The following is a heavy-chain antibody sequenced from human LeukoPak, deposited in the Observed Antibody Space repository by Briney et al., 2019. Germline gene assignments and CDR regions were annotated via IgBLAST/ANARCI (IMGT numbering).Heavy chain of an antibody. V-gene: IGHV3-23*01. D-gene: IGHD6-19*01. CDR2: ISGSGGST. J-gene: IGHJ4*02. Sequence: GGSLRFSCSASGFTFSSYTLSWVRQAPGKGLEWVSAISGSGGSTYYADSVKGRFTISRDNSKNTLYLQMNSLRAEDTAVYYCAKDPRARSRHRLVLGYFDYWGQGTLVTVSS. CDR1: GFTFSSYT. CDR3: AKDPRARSRHRLVLGYFDY.